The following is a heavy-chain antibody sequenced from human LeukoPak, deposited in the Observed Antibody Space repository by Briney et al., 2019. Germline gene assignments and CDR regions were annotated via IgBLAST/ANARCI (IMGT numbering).Heavy chain of an antibody. Sequence: SVKVSCKASGGTFSTSSISWVRQAPGQGLEWMGGIIPIFGTANYPQKFQGRVTITADESTSTAYMELSSLTSEDTAGYCCARPSLYNDSPFDYWGEGTPVTASS. V-gene: IGHV1-69*13. CDR1: GGTFSTSS. J-gene: IGHJ4*02. CDR3: ARPSLYNDSPFDY. D-gene: IGHD3-22*01. CDR2: IIPIFGTA.